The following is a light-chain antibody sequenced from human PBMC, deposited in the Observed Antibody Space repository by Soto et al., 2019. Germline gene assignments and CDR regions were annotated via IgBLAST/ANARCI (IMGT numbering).Light chain of an antibody. V-gene: IGKV3-11*01. CDR3: QHRANLWT. CDR2: DAS. J-gene: IGKJ1*01. Sequence: ETVLTQSPATLSLSPGERATLSCRASQSISSNLAWYQQKPGQAPRLLIYDASNRATGIPARFSGSGSGTDFTLTISSLEPEDFAVYYCQHRANLWTFGQGTRWIS. CDR1: QSISSN.